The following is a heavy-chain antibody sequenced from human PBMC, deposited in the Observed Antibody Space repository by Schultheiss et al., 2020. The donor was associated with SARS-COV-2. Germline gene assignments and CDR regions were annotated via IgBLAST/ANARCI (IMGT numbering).Heavy chain of an antibody. J-gene: IGHJ4*02. CDR1: GGSISSYY. Sequence: SETLSLTCTVSGGSISSYYWSWIRQPPGKGLEWIGYIYYSGSIYYNPSLKSRVTMSVDTSKNQFSLKLSSVTAADTAVYYCARAGIAARLGGWGQGTLVTVSS. CDR3: ARAGIAARLGG. D-gene: IGHD6-6*01. CDR2: IYYSGSI. V-gene: IGHV4-59*12.